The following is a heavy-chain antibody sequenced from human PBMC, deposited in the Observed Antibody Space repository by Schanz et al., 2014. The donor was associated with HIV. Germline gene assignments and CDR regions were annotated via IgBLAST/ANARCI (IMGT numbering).Heavy chain of an antibody. V-gene: IGHV3-30*03. Sequence: QEQLVESGGGVVQPGRSLRLSCTASGFTFNNYGMQWVRQAPGKGLEWVSVISYDGRNKLYADSVKGRFTISRDNSKNTMYLKMNSLRVDDTAVYYCARDKSNLGMDSWGQGTLVTVSS. CDR1: GFTFNNYG. CDR2: ISYDGRNK. J-gene: IGHJ5*01. CDR3: ARDKSNLGMDS.